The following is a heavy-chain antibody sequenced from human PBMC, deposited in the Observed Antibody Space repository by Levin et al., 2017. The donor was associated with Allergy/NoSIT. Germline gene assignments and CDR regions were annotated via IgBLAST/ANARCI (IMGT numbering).Heavy chain of an antibody. J-gene: IGHJ4*02. CDR2: IYWDDDK. Sequence: GPTLVKPTQTLTLTCTFSGFSLTTSGVGVGWIRQPPGKALEWLALIYWDDDKRYSPSLKSRPTITKDTSKNPVVLTMTNLDPVDTGRYFCAQSPRDNYGYGNFDSWGQGTLVTVSS. CDR3: AQSPRDNYGYGNFDS. V-gene: IGHV2-5*02. D-gene: IGHD5-18*01. CDR1: GFSLTTSGVG.